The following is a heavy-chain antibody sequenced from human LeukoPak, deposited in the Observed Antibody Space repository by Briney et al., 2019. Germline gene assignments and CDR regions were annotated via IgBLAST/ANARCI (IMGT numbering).Heavy chain of an antibody. J-gene: IGHJ4*02. CDR3: TGNYYGSGSYADFDY. Sequence: SGGSLRLSCAGSGFTFSSYGMSWVRQAPGKGLEWVGRIRSTANGYATAYAASVKGRFTISRDDSKNTAYLQMDSLKTEDTAVYYCTGNYYGSGSYADFDYWGQGTLVTVSS. CDR2: IRSTANGYAT. V-gene: IGHV3-73*01. D-gene: IGHD3-10*01. CDR1: GFTFSSYG.